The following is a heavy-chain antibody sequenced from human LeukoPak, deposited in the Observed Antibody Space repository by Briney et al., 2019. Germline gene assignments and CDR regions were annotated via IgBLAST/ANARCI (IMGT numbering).Heavy chain of an antibody. D-gene: IGHD5-12*01. CDR3: ARGGVGGYDYFDS. CDR2: IYYSGST. CDR1: GGSISSYY. V-gene: IGHV4-59*12. Sequence: SETLSLTCTVSGGSISSYYWSWIRQPPGKGLEWIGYIYYSGSTDYSPSLRSRVTMSVDTSKNQFSLKLNSVTAAETAMYFCARGGVGGYDYFDSWGQGTLVAVSS. J-gene: IGHJ4*02.